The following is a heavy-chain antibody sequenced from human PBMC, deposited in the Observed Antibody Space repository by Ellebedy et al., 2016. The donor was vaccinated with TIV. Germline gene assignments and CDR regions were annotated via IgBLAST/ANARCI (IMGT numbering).Heavy chain of an antibody. Sequence: GESLKISCAASGFSLSYYWMTWVRQAPGKGLEWVASIKEDGREKYYVDSVKGRFTISRDNTRNSLHLQMNSLRVEDTAMYYCARAKGLEIWGQGTMVTVSS. CDR2: IKEDGREK. V-gene: IGHV3-7*01. CDR3: ARAKGLEI. CDR1: GFSLSYYW. J-gene: IGHJ3*02.